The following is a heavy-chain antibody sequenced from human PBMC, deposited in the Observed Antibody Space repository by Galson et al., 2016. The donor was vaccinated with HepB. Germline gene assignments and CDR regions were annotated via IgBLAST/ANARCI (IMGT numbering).Heavy chain of an antibody. D-gene: IGHD6-13*01. Sequence: SLRLSCAASGLTFRNYTMTWVRQAPGKGLEWVASISGATNNTYYADSMKGRFTISRDNSKNTFYLQMNSLRAEDTASYYCAKGGGSTRYLSPYFFDPGGQGNLATVS. J-gene: IGHJ5*02. CDR1: GLTFRNYT. CDR3: AKGGGSTRYLSPYFFDP. V-gene: IGHV3-23*01. CDR2: ISGATNNT.